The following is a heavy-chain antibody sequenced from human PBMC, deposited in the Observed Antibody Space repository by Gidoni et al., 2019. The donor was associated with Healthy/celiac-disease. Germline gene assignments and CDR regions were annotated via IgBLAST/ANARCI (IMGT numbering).Heavy chain of an antibody. CDR1: GGSFSGYY. Sequence: QVQLQQWGAGLLKPSETLSLTCAVYGGSFSGYYWSWIRQPPGKGLEWIGEINHSGSTNYNPSLKSRVTISVDTSKNQFSLKLSSVTAADTAVYYCARGTHRGGYSYGYYYYYGMDVWGQGTTVTASS. CDR2: INHSGST. J-gene: IGHJ6*02. V-gene: IGHV4-34*01. D-gene: IGHD5-18*01. CDR3: ARGTHRGGYSYGYYYYYGMDV.